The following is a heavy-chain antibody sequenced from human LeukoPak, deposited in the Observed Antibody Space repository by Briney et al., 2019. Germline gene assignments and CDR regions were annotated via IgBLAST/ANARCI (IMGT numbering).Heavy chain of an antibody. CDR1: GYTFTSYG. D-gene: IGHD3-16*01. J-gene: IGHJ4*02. Sequence: ASVKVSCKASGYTFTSYGISWVRQAPGQGLEWMGWISVYNGNTNYAQKLQGRVTMTTDTSTSTAYMELSSLRSEDMAVYYCARAYVWGSPFDYWGQGTLVTVSS. V-gene: IGHV1-18*03. CDR3: ARAYVWGSPFDY. CDR2: ISVYNGNT.